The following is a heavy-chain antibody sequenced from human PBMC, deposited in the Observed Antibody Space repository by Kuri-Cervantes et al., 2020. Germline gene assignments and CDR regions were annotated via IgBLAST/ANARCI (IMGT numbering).Heavy chain of an antibody. J-gene: IGHJ3*02. V-gene: IGHV3-30*14. CDR3: ARAGGLLWFGELGAFDI. CDR2: ISYDGSNK. D-gene: IGHD3-10*01. Sequence: GESLKISCAASGFTFSSYAMHWVRQAPGKGLEWVAVISYDGSNKYYADSVKGRFTISRDNSKNTLYLQMGSLRAEDMAVYYCARAGGLLWFGELGAFDIWGQGTMVTVSS. CDR1: GFTFSSYA.